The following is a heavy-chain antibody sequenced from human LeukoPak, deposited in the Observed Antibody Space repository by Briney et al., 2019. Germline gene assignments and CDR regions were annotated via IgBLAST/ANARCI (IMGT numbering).Heavy chain of an antibody. Sequence: PSETLSLTCTVSGGSISSHYWSWIRQPPGKGLEWIAYIYYSGSTNYNPSLKTRVIISVDTSKNQFSLKLSSVTAADTAVYYCARVRVGATIGYYYYMDVWGKGTTVTVSS. D-gene: IGHD1-26*01. CDR1: GGSISSHY. J-gene: IGHJ6*03. CDR3: ARVRVGATIGYYYYMDV. V-gene: IGHV4-59*11. CDR2: IYYSGST.